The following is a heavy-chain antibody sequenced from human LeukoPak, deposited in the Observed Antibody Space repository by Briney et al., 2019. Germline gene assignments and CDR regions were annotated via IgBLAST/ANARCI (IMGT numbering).Heavy chain of an antibody. Sequence: SETLSLTCTVSGYSISSGYFWGWIRQPPGKGLEWIGYNPHSGRDNYNFSLKSRVTISVDTSKNQFSLKLSSVTAADTAVYYCARVGFSTDYFDYWGQGTLVTVSS. V-gene: IGHV4-38-2*02. CDR3: ARVGFSTDYFDY. D-gene: IGHD2/OR15-2a*01. J-gene: IGHJ4*02. CDR1: GYSISSGYF. CDR2: NPHSGRD.